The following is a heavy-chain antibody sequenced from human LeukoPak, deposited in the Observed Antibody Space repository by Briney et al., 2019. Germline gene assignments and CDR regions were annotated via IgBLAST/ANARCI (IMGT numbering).Heavy chain of an antibody. D-gene: IGHD2-15*01. V-gene: IGHV5-51*01. CDR1: GYSFSIYW. CDR2: IYPADADT. J-gene: IGHJ5*02. CDR3: ARLVGIRGGGSQVDWFDL. Sequence: GESLKISRKASGYSFSIYWIGWVRQMPGKGLEWMGIIYPADADTIYSPSFQGQVIISADNSISTAYLQWSSLKASDTAMYYCARLVGIRGGGSQVDWFDLWGQGTLVTVSS.